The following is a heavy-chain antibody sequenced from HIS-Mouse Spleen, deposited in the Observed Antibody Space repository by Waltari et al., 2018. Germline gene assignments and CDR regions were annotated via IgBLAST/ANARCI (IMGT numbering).Heavy chain of an antibody. CDR2: IYYSGST. Sequence: QLQLQESGPGLVKPSATLSLTCTVSGGSISTSSYHWRWLRQPPGKGLEWIGSIYYSGSTYYNPSLKRRVTISVDTSKNQFSLKLSSVTAADTAVYYCAREIPYSSSWYDWYFDLWGRGTLVTVSS. CDR3: AREIPYSSSWYDWYFDL. CDR1: GGSISTSSYH. V-gene: IGHV4-39*07. J-gene: IGHJ2*01. D-gene: IGHD6-13*01.